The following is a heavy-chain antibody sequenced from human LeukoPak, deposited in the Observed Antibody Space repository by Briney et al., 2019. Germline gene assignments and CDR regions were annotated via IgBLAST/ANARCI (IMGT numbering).Heavy chain of an antibody. V-gene: IGHV3-30*01. J-gene: IGHJ6*03. Sequence: PGRSLRLSCAASGFTFSSYAMHWVRQAPGKGLEWVAVISYDGSNKYYADSVKGRFTISRDNSKNTLYLQMNSLRAEDTAVYYCARAHRYMDVWGKGTTVTVSS. CDR1: GFTFSSYA. CDR2: ISYDGSNK. CDR3: ARAHRYMDV.